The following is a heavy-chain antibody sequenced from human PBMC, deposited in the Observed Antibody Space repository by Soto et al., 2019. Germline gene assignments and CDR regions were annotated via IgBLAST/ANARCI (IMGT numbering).Heavy chain of an antibody. J-gene: IGHJ6*02. CDR2: IYFAGRT. CDR1: GGSLSSTDTY. CDR3: ARLVFHCLRGSGCDYSFYAMDA. V-gene: IGHV4-39*01. Sequence: PSETLSLTCTVSGGSLSSTDTYWGWVRQPPGKGLEWLGSIYFAGRTFHNPALKSRATISVDTSRNQFSLRLTTVTASDTAVYYFARLVFHCLRGSGCDYSFYAMDAWGQGTAVTVSS. D-gene: IGHD6-19*01.